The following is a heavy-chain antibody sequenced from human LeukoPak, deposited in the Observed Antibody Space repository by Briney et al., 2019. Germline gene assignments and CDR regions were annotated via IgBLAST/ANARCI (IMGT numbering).Heavy chain of an antibody. J-gene: IGHJ4*02. V-gene: IGHV3-9*01. D-gene: IGHD6-19*01. Sequence: GGSLRLSCAASGFTFDDYAMHWVRQAPGKGLEWVSGISWNSGGIGYADSVKGRFTISRDNAKNSLYLQMNSLRAEDTAFYYCARDRLAVAGRGDYFDYWGQGTLVTVSS. CDR2: ISWNSGGI. CDR1: GFTFDDYA. CDR3: ARDRLAVAGRGDYFDY.